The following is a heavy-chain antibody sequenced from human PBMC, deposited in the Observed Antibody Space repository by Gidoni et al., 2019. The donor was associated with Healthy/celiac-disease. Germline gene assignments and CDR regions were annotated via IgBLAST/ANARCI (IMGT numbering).Heavy chain of an antibody. J-gene: IGHJ6*02. D-gene: IGHD6-13*01. CDR3: ARDRLSSSWDYYYYGMDV. Sequence: EVQLVESGGGLVKPGGSLRLSCAASGFTLSSYSMNWVRQAPGKGLEWVSSISSSGSTIYYADSVKGRFTISRDNAKNSLYLQMNSLRAEDTAVYYCARDRLSSSWDYYYYGMDVWGQGTTVTVSS. CDR2: ISSSGSTI. CDR1: GFTLSSYS. V-gene: IGHV3-21*01.